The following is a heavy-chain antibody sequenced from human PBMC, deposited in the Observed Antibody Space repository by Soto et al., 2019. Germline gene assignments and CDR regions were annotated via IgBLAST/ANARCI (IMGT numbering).Heavy chain of an antibody. CDR2: ISGSGGST. V-gene: IGHV3-23*01. D-gene: IGHD3-22*01. Sequence: GGSLRLSCAASGFTFSSYAMSWVRQAPGKGLEWVSAISGSGGSTYYADSVKGRFTISRDNSKNTLYLQMNSLRAEDTAVYYCAKDLPGPYYDSSGYNDPWFDPWGQGTLVTVSS. CDR1: GFTFSSYA. J-gene: IGHJ5*02. CDR3: AKDLPGPYYDSSGYNDPWFDP.